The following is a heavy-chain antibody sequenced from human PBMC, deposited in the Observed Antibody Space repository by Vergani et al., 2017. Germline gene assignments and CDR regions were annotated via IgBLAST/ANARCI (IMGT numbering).Heavy chain of an antibody. CDR1: GYSFTSYW. CDR3: ARRGDIVVVPAAISLPAPSPVDAFDI. Sequence: EVQLVQSGAEVKKPGESLKISCKGSGYSFTSYWIGWVRQMPGKGLEWMWIIYPGDSDTRYSPSFQGQVTISADKSISTAYLQWSSLKASDTAMYYCARRGDIVVVPAAISLPAPSPVDAFDIWGQGTMVTVSS. D-gene: IGHD2-2*02. V-gene: IGHV5-51*01. CDR2: IYPGDSDT. J-gene: IGHJ3*02.